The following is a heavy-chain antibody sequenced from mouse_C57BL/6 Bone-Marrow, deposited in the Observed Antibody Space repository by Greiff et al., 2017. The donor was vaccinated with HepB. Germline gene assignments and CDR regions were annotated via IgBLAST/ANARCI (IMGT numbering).Heavy chain of an antibody. J-gene: IGHJ3*01. D-gene: IGHD2-3*01. V-gene: IGHV1-47*01. Sequence: VKLMESGAELVKPGASVKMSCKASGYTFTTYPIEWMKQNHGKSLERSGNFHPYKDDTKYNEKFTGKATLTVEQSSSTVYLALSRLTSDDCAVYCCARRGNDGYGFAYWGQGTLVTVSA. CDR1: GYTFTTYP. CDR2: FHPYKDDT. CDR3: ARRGNDGYGFAY.